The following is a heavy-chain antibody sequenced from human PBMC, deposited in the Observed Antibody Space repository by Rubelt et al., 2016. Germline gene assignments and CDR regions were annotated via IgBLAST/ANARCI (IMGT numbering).Heavy chain of an antibody. CDR2: INQDGSEK. J-gene: IGHJ4*02. CDR3: ARGSYYFDY. CDR1: GFTFSDPC. V-gene: IGHV3-7*01. Sequence: GGSLRLSCAASGFTFSDPCMSWVRQAPGKGLEWVANINQDGSEKKYVDSVKGRFTISRDNAKNTLYLQMNSLRDEDTAVYYCARGSYYFDYWGQGTLVTVSS. D-gene: IGHD2-21*01.